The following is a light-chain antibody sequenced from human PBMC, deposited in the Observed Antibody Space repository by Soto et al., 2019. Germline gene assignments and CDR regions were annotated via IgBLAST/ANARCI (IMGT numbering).Light chain of an antibody. V-gene: IGKV3-20*01. CDR1: QSVSSSY. J-gene: IGKJ2*01. Sequence: EIVLTQSPGTLSLSPGERATLSCRASQSVSSSYLAWYQQKPGQAPRLLIYGASSRATGIPDRFSGSGSGPDCTRTISRLEPADLAVDYCQQYGSSPYTCGQGTKLEIK. CDR2: GAS. CDR3: QQYGSSPYT.